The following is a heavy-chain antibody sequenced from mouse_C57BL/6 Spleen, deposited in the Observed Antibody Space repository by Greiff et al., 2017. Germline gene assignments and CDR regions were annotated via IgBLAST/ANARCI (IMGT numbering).Heavy chain of an antibody. CDR3: ARGGYDYDGAY. V-gene: IGHV1-69*01. CDR2: IDPSDSYT. CDR1: GYTFTSYW. J-gene: IGHJ3*01. D-gene: IGHD2-4*01. Sequence: VQLQQPGAELVMPGASVKLSCKASGYTFTSYWMHWVKQRPGQGLEWIGEIDPSDSYTNYNQKFKGKSTLTVDKSSSTAYMQLSSLTSEDSAVYYCARGGYDYDGAYWGQGTLVTVSA.